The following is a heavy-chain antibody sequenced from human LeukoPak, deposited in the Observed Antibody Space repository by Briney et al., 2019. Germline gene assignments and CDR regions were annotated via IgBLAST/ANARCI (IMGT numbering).Heavy chain of an antibody. CDR3: ARGGYYDGSGFPPRHNWFDP. CDR1: GGSINNYY. J-gene: IGHJ5*02. V-gene: IGHV4-59*01. D-gene: IGHD3-22*01. Sequence: PSETLSLTCTVSGGSINNYYWSWIRQPPGKGLEWIGHIYYSGSTDYNPSLKSRVTLSVDMSKNQFSLKLSSVTAADTAVYYCARGGYYDGSGFPPRHNWFDPWGQGTLVTVSS. CDR2: IYYSGST.